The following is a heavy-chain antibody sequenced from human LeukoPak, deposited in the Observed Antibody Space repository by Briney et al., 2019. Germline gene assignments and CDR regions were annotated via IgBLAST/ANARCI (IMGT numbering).Heavy chain of an antibody. D-gene: IGHD3-22*01. CDR2: IYYSGST. V-gene: IGHV4-39*01. Sequence: SETLSLTCTVSGGSISSSSYYWGWIRQPPGKGLEWIGSIYYSGSTYYNPSLKSRVTISVDTSKNQFSLKLSSVTAADTAVYYCASSKVYYYDSSGYYKYWGQGTLVTVSS. CDR1: GGSISSSSYY. CDR3: ASSKVYYYDSSGYYKY. J-gene: IGHJ4*02.